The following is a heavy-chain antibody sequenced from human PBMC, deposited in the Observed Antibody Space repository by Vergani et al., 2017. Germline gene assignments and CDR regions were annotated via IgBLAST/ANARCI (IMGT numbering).Heavy chain of an antibody. CDR2: MNPISGNT. D-gene: IGHD2-8*01. Sequence: QVHLVQSGAEVKKPGASVKVSCKASGYTFTSDVINWVRQATGQGLEWMGWMNPISGNTGYAQNLQGRLTITRDTSVNTAYMELSSLTSEDMAVYYCVRARRTCTYDHCPRYYYDLWGQGTLVTVSS. V-gene: IGHV1-8*03. CDR3: VRARRTCTYDHCPRYYYDL. J-gene: IGHJ4*02. CDR1: GYTFTSDV.